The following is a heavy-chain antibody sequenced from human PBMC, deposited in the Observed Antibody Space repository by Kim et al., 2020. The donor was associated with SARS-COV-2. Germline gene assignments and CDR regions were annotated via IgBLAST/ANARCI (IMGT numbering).Heavy chain of an antibody. CDR1: GYTFTNNA. J-gene: IGHJ4*02. Sequence: ASVKVSCKASGYTFTNNAISWVRQAPGQGLEWRGGINTHTGNPTYAQAFTRRFVFSVDTPVTTPYLQISSLEAEDTALYYCARVIWGTYRYTDYWGQGTLVTVAS. V-gene: IGHV7-4-1*02. D-gene: IGHD3-16*02. CDR3: ARVIWGTYRYTDY. CDR2: INTHTGNP.